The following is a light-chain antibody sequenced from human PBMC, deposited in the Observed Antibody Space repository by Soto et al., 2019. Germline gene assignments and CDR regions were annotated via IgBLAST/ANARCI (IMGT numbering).Light chain of an antibody. CDR3: AAWDGDLNGWV. J-gene: IGLJ3*02. CDR1: SSNIGRNT. Sequence: QSVLTQPPSASGTPRQRVTITCSGSSSNIGRNTVNWYQQLPGTAPKLLIYGNNQRPSGVPDRFSGSKSGTSASLAISGLQSEDETDYYCAAWDGDLNGWVFGGGTKVTVL. CDR2: GNN. V-gene: IGLV1-44*01.